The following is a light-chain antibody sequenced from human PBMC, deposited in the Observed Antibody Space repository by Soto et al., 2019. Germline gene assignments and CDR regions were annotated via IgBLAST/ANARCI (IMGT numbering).Light chain of an antibody. CDR1: QSIGTN. J-gene: IGKJ1*01. CDR3: QQYNNWPLT. CDR2: PTS. V-gene: IGKV3-15*01. Sequence: IVMTQSPATLSLSPGERASLSCRASQSIGTNLAWYQQKPGQAPRLLIFPTSTRATGIPARFSGGGSGTEFTFTISSLQSEDFEVYWCQQYNNWPLTFGQGTKVEIK.